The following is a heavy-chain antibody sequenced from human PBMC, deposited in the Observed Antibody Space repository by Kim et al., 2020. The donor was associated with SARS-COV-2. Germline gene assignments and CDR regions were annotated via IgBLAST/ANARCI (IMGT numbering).Heavy chain of an antibody. CDR3: AKHLSSQYFGMDV. V-gene: IGHV3-53*01. Sequence: GGSLRLSCAASELTVSSNYMSWVRQAPGKGLEWVSMINSGGGTYHADSVKGRFAISRDNSKNTLYLQMNSLRAEDTAVYYCAKHLSSQYFGMDVWGLGTTVTVS. CDR1: ELTVSSNY. J-gene: IGHJ6*02. CDR2: INSGGGT. D-gene: IGHD4-4*01.